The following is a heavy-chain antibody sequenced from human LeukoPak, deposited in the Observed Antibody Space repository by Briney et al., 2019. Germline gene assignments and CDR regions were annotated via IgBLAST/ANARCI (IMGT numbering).Heavy chain of an antibody. D-gene: IGHD1-26*01. CDR1: GFTFSSYR. CDR2: ISSSSSYI. CDR3: ARGLGVPDAFDI. V-gene: IGHV3-21*01. J-gene: IGHJ3*02. Sequence: GGSERLSCAASGFTFSSYRMNWVRQAPGKGLEWVSSISSSSSYIYSTDSMKGRFTISRDNAKNSLYLQMNSLRAEDTAVYYCARGLGVPDAFDIWGQGTMLTVFS.